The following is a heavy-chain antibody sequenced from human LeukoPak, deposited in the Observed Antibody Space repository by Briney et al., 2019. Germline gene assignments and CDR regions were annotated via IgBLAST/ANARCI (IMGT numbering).Heavy chain of an antibody. CDR2: IYYSGST. J-gene: IGHJ6*03. CDR3: ARQGVAATSSRGSGYYYCYYMDV. CDR1: GGSISSYY. D-gene: IGHD2-15*01. Sequence: TSETLSLTCTVSGGSISSYYWSWIRQPPGKGLEWIGYIYYSGSTNYNPSLKSRVTISVDTSKNQFSLKLSSVTAADTAVYYCARQGVAATSSRGSGYYYCYYMDVWGKGTTVTVSS. V-gene: IGHV4-59*08.